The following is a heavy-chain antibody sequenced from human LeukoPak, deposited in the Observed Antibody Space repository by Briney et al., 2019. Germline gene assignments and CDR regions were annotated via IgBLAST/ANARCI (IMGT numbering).Heavy chain of an antibody. V-gene: IGHV1-2*04. J-gene: IGHJ3*02. D-gene: IGHD3-10*01. Sequence: GASVKVSCKASGYTFTGYYMHWVRQAPGQGLEWMGWINPNSGGTNYAQKFQGWVTMTRDTSISTAYMELSRLRSDDTAVYYCARDSGVLLWFGELLGPPGRTDAFDIGGQGTMVTVSS. CDR3: ARDSGVLLWFGELLGPPGRTDAFDI. CDR2: INPNSGGT. CDR1: GYTFTGYY.